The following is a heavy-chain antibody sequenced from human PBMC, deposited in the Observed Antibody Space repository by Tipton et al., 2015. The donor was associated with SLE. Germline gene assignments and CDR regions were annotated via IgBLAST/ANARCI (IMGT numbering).Heavy chain of an antibody. Sequence: TLSLTCTVSGGSTSSGNWWSWVRQPPGKGLEWIGEIYHSGSTNYHSGSTNYNPSLKSRVTISIDTSKNQFSLKLSAVTAADTAVYYCARAHDITFFDSWGQGTLVTVSS. D-gene: IGHD3-10*01. CDR2: IYHSGSTNYHSGST. J-gene: IGHJ4*02. CDR1: GGSTSSGNW. V-gene: IGHV4-4*02. CDR3: ARAHDITFFDS.